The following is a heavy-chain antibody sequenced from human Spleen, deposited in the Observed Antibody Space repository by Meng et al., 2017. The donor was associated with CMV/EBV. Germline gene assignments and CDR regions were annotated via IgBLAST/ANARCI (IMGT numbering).Heavy chain of an antibody. CDR3: TRAAFFYDSSAHMAY. Sequence: SVKVSCKTSGFTFTNSGVQWVRQTRGQRLEWIGWIVFGSANTNYAQKFQERVTITRDTSTSTVYMELSSLRYEDTAVYYCTRAAFFYDSSAHMAYWGQGTLVTVSS. CDR1: GFTFTNSG. V-gene: IGHV1-58*01. D-gene: IGHD3-22*01. CDR2: IVFGSANT. J-gene: IGHJ4*02.